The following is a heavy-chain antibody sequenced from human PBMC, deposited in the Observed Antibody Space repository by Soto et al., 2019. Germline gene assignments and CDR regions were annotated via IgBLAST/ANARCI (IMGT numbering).Heavy chain of an antibody. CDR3: AIAAVGLDY. D-gene: IGHD6-13*01. Sequence: ASVKVSCKASGYTFTSYAMHWVRQAPGQRLEWMGWINAGNGNTGYAQKFQGRVTMTRNTSISTAYMELSSLRSEDTAVYYCAIAAVGLDYWGQGTLVTVSS. V-gene: IGHV1-3*01. CDR1: GYTFTSYA. CDR2: INAGNGNT. J-gene: IGHJ4*02.